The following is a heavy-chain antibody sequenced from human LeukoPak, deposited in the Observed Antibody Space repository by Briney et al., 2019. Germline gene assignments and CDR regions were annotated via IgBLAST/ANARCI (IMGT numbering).Heavy chain of an antibody. V-gene: IGHV4-61*01. J-gene: IGHJ3*02. CDR3: ASFDWLLSTAFDI. D-gene: IGHD3-9*01. CDR1: GGSVSSGSYY. Sequence: SETLSLTCTVSGGSVSSGSYYWSWIRQPPGKGLEWIGYIYYSGSTNYNPSLKSRVTISVDTSKNQFSLKLSSVTAADTAVYYCASFDWLLSTAFDIWGQGTMVTVSS. CDR2: IYYSGST.